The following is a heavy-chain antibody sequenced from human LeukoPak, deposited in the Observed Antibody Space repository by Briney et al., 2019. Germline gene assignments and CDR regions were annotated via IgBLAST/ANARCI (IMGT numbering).Heavy chain of an antibody. J-gene: IGHJ4*02. CDR3: ARRNGAYARHFDY. CDR2: IISSSSYI. CDR1: GFTFSSYS. D-gene: IGHD4-17*01. Sequence: GGSLRLSCAASGFTFSSYSMNWVRQAPGKGLEWVSSIISSSSYIYYADSVKGRFTISRDNAKNSLFLQMDSLRAGDTAVYYCARRNGAYARHFDYWGKGTLVTVSS. V-gene: IGHV3-21*01.